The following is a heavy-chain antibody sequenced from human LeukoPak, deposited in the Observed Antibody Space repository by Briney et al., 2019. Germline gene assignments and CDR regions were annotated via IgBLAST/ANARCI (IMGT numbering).Heavy chain of an antibody. Sequence: SETLSLTCSVSGGSISSYYWGWIRQPPGKGLEWIGYIYYSGRTNYNPSLKSRVTISVDTSKNQFSLNLSSVTAADTAVYYCARVHSGSYYQYDYWGQGTLVTVSS. V-gene: IGHV4-59*01. CDR1: GGSISSYY. CDR3: ARVHSGSYYQYDY. J-gene: IGHJ4*02. D-gene: IGHD1-26*01. CDR2: IYYSGRT.